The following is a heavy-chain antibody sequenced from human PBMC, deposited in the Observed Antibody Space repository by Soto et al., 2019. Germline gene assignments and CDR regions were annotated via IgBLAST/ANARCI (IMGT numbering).Heavy chain of an antibody. J-gene: IGHJ4*02. Sequence: SETLSLTCAVYGGSFSGYYWSWIRQPPGKGLEWIGEINHSGSTNYNPSLKSRVTISVDTSKNQFSLKLSSVTAADTAVYYCAREARVDTAMVMEFYFDYWGQGTLVTVSS. CDR1: GGSFSGYY. D-gene: IGHD5-18*01. CDR2: INHSGST. CDR3: AREARVDTAMVMEFYFDY. V-gene: IGHV4-34*01.